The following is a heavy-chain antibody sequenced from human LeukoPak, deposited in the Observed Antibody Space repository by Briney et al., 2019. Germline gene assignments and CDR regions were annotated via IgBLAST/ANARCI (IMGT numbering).Heavy chain of an antibody. Sequence: LTGGSLRLSCAASGFTFRSSWMHWVRQAPGKGLVWVSRINSDGSSTSYADSVKGRFTISRDNAKNTLYLQVNSLRAEDTAVYYCAVGSYYFDDWGQGTLVTVSS. V-gene: IGHV3-74*01. CDR2: INSDGSST. CDR3: AVGSYYFDD. J-gene: IGHJ4*02. CDR1: GFTFRSSW. D-gene: IGHD3-10*01.